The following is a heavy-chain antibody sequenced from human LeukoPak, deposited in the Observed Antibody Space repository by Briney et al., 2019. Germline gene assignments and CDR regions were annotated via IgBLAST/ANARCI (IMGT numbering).Heavy chain of an antibody. CDR1: GFTFTNAW. CDR2: IKSKTDGGTS. Sequence: GGSLRLSCAASGFTFTNAWMYWVRQAPGKGLEWIGRIKSKTDGGTSDYAAPVTGRFTISRDDSKSTLYLEMNSLKTEDTGVYYCSTLWYGAWGQGTLVTVSS. D-gene: IGHD3-10*01. CDR3: STLWYGA. V-gene: IGHV3-15*01. J-gene: IGHJ5*02.